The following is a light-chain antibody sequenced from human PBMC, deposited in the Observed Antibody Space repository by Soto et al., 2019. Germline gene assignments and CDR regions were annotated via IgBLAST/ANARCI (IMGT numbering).Light chain of an antibody. V-gene: IGKV1-9*01. CDR2: AAF. J-gene: IGKJ1*01. CDR3: QQLNSYPRT. Sequence: DIQLTQSPSFLSASVGDRVTITCRASQGISSYLAWYQQKPGKAPKLLIYAAFTLQSGVPSRFSGSGSGTEFTLTISSLQPEDFETYYCQQLNSYPRTFGQGTKVEIK. CDR1: QGISSY.